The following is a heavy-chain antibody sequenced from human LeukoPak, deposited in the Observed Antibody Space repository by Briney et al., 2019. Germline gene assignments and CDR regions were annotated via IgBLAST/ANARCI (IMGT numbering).Heavy chain of an antibody. V-gene: IGHV1-18*01. CDR2: ISAYNGNT. CDR1: GYTFTSYG. J-gene: IGHJ4*02. CDR3: ATDRTIFGAPLENY. D-gene: IGHD3-3*01. Sequence: ASVKVSCKASGYTFTSYGISWVRQAPGQGLEWMGWISAYNGNTNYAQKLQGRVTMTTDTSTSTAYMELRSLRSDDTAVYYCATDRTIFGAPLENYWGQGTLVTVSS.